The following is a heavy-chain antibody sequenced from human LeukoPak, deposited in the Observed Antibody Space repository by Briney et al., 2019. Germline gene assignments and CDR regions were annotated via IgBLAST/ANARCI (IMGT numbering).Heavy chain of an antibody. J-gene: IGHJ4*02. CDR1: GYTFTNYG. V-gene: IGHV1-3*04. Sequence: ASVKVSCKASGYTFTNYGISWVRQAPGQRLEWMGWINIGNGNTKSSQKFQDRVTITRDTSASTAYMELSSLRSEDTAVYYCAKVDSANTYDYWGQGTLVTVSS. D-gene: IGHD3/OR15-3a*01. CDR3: AKVDSANTYDY. CDR2: INIGNGNT.